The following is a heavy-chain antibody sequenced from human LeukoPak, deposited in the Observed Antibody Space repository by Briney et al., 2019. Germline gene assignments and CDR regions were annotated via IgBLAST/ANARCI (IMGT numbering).Heavy chain of an antibody. Sequence: ASVKVSCKASGYTFTSYDINWVRQATGQGLEWMGWMNPNSGNTGYAQKFQGGVTMTRNTSISTAYMELSSLRSEDTAVYYCARANIVVVVAATREPPDYWGQGTLVTVSS. D-gene: IGHD2-15*01. CDR1: GYTFTSYD. CDR3: ARANIVVVVAATREPPDY. V-gene: IGHV1-8*01. CDR2: MNPNSGNT. J-gene: IGHJ4*02.